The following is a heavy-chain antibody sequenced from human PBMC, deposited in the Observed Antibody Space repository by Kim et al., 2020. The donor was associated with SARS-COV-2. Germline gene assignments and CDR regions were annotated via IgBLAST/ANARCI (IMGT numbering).Heavy chain of an antibody. Sequence: GGSLRLSCAASGFTFSSYSMNWVRQAPGKGLEWVSSISSSSSYIYYADSVKGRFTISRDNAKNSLYLQMNSLRAEDTAVYYCARDTLAVAGLIDYWGQGTLVTVSS. CDR1: GFTFSSYS. J-gene: IGHJ4*02. D-gene: IGHD6-19*01. CDR2: ISSSSSYI. V-gene: IGHV3-21*01. CDR3: ARDTLAVAGLIDY.